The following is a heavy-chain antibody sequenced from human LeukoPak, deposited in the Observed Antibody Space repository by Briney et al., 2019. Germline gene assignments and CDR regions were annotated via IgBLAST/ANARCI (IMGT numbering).Heavy chain of an antibody. Sequence: GGSLRLSCTASGFTLSSYEMSWIRQAPGKGLEWVSSIDYSGGSTYYADSVKGRFTISRDNSKNTLYLQMNSLRAEDTAVYYCAKDSSGYLDYWGQGTLVTVSS. V-gene: IGHV3-23*01. D-gene: IGHD3-3*01. J-gene: IGHJ4*02. CDR1: GFTLSSYE. CDR3: AKDSSGYLDY. CDR2: IDYSGGST.